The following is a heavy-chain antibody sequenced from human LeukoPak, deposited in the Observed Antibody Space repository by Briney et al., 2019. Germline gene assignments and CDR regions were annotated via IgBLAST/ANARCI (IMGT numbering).Heavy chain of an antibody. D-gene: IGHD2-21*02. CDR1: GFTFSSNP. CDR2: ISGTGSNT. CDR3: AKGGGNCGGDCFYYFDY. V-gene: IGHV3-23*01. Sequence: GGSLRLSCAASGFTFSSNPMSWVRQAPGKGLEWVSAISGTGSNTYYVDSVKGRFTISRDNSKNTLYLQMNSLRAEDTAVYYCAKGGGNCGGDCFYYFDYWGQGTLVTVSS. J-gene: IGHJ4*02.